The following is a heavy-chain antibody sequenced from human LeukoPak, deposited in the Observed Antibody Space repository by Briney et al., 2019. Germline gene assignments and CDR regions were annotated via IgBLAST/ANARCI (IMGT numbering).Heavy chain of an antibody. CDR3: ARRRGATGGRDFDY. CDR2: ISGGGATT. Sequence: PGGSLRLSCAASGFTFSSYAMSWVRQAPGKGLEWVSAISGGGATTYYADSVRGRFTISRDNFENTLYLQINSLRAEDTAVYFCARRRGATGGRDFDYWGQGTLVTVSS. CDR1: GFTFSSYA. J-gene: IGHJ4*02. V-gene: IGHV3-23*01. D-gene: IGHD1-26*01.